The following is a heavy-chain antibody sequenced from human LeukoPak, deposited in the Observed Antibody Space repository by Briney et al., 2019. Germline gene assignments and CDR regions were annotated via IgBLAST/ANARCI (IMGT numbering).Heavy chain of an antibody. CDR2: IYYSGST. V-gene: IGHV4-59*12. Sequence: SETLSLTCTVSGCSISSYYWSWIRQPPGKGLEWIGDIYYSGSTNYNPSLKSRVTISVDTSKNQFSLKMSTVTAADTAVYYCARAGVDWFDPWGQGTLVTVSS. J-gene: IGHJ5*02. CDR3: ARAGVDWFDP. CDR1: GCSISSYY.